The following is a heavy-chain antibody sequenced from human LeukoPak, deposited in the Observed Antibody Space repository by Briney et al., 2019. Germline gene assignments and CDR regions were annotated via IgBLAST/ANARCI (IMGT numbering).Heavy chain of an antibody. J-gene: IGHJ4*02. V-gene: IGHV3-9*01. Sequence: GGSLRLSCAASGFTFDDYAMHWVRQAPGKGLEWVSGISWNSGSIGYADSVKGRFTISRDNAKNSLYLQVNSLRAEDTALYYCAKDSNGSGSYFDYWGQGTLVTVSS. CDR1: GFTFDDYA. D-gene: IGHD3-10*01. CDR2: ISWNSGSI. CDR3: AKDSNGSGSYFDY.